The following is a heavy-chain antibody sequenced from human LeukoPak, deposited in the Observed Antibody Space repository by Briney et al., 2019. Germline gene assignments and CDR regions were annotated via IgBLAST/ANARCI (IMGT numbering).Heavy chain of an antibody. CDR1: GFTFGSYG. V-gene: IGHV3-33*01. Sequence: GGSLRLSCAASGFTFGSYGMHWVRQAPGKGLEWVAVIWYDGSDTYYADSVKGRFNISRDNSKNTLSLQMNSLRAEDTAVYYCAREGLATIDYFDSWGQGTLVIVSS. D-gene: IGHD5-24*01. CDR3: AREGLATIDYFDS. J-gene: IGHJ4*02. CDR2: IWYDGSDT.